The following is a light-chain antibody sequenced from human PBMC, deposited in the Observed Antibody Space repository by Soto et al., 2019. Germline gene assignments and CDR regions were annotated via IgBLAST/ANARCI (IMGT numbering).Light chain of an antibody. V-gene: IGKV3-15*01. CDR1: QSISSN. CDR3: QQYNNWPLMYT. Sequence: EIVMTQSPATLSVSPGERATLSCRASQSISSNLAWYQQKPGXXPRLLIYGASTRATGIPARXXXXXXXXXXXXXXXSLQSEDFAVYYCQQYNNWPLMYTFGQGTKLEIK. CDR2: GAS. J-gene: IGKJ2*01.